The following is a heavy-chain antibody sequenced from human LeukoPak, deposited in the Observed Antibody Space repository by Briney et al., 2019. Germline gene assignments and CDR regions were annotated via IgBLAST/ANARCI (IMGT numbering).Heavy chain of an antibody. Sequence: GASVKVSCKASGYTFTGYYMHWVRQAPGQGLEWMGWINPNSGGTNYAQKFQGRVTMTRDTSISTAYMEPSRLRSDDTAVYYCARFYCSGGSCYRGNFDLWGRGTLVTVSS. CDR1: GYTFTGYY. CDR2: INPNSGGT. J-gene: IGHJ2*01. V-gene: IGHV1-2*02. CDR3: ARFYCSGGSCYRGNFDL. D-gene: IGHD2-15*01.